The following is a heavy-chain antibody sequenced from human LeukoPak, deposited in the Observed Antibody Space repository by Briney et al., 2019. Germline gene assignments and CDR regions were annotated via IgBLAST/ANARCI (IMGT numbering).Heavy chain of an antibody. V-gene: IGHV3-23*01. J-gene: IGHJ4*02. D-gene: IGHD2-8*02. CDR1: GFTFSTFA. CDR3: ATYRQVLLPFES. CDR2: IFPSGGEI. Sequence: GGSLRLSCAASGFTFSTFAMIWVSQPPGKGLEWVSSIFPSGGEIHYADSVRGRFTISRDNSKSTLSLQMNSLRAEDTAIYYCATYRQVLLPFESWGQGTLVTVSS.